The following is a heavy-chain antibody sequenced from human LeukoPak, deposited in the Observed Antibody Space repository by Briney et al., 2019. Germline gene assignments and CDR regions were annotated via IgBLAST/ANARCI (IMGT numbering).Heavy chain of an antibody. CDR2: ISYDGSNK. J-gene: IGHJ1*01. CDR3: AKDYCSGGSCYSVSEYFQH. D-gene: IGHD2-15*01. CDR1: GFTFSSYG. Sequence: GRSLRLSCAASGFTFSSYGMHWVRQAPGKGLEWVAVISYDGSNKYYADSVKGRFTISRDNPKNTLYLQMNSLRAEDTAVYYCAKDYCSGGSCYSVSEYFQHWGQGTLVTVSS. V-gene: IGHV3-30*18.